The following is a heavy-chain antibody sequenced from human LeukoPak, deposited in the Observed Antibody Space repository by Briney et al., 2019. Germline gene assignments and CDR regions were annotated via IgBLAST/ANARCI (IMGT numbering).Heavy chain of an antibody. CDR3: ARVPGYYDSSGYSSYYYYMDV. D-gene: IGHD3-22*01. V-gene: IGHV1-18*01. CDR1: GYTFTSYG. Sequence: ASVKVSCTASGYTFTSYGISWVRQAPGQGLEWVGWISAYNGNTNYAQKLQGRVTMTTDTSTSTAYMELRSLRSDDTAVYYCARVPGYYDSSGYSSYYYYMDVWGKGTTVTVSS. J-gene: IGHJ6*03. CDR2: ISAYNGNT.